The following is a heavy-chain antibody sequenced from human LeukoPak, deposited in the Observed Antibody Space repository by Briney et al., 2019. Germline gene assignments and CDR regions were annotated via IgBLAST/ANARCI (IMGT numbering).Heavy chain of an antibody. CDR2: ISSSSSYI. Sequence: GGSLRLSCAASGFTFSSYSMNWVRQAPGKGLEWVSSISSSSSYIYYADSVKGRFTISRDSAKNSLYLQMNSLRAEDTAVYYCARARPTPGAFDIWGQGTMVTVSS. CDR3: ARARPTPGAFDI. CDR1: GFTFSSYS. J-gene: IGHJ3*02. V-gene: IGHV3-21*01. D-gene: IGHD2-15*01.